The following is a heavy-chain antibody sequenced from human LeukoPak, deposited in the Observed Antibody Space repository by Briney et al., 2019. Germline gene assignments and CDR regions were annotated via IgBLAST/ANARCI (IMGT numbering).Heavy chain of an antibody. V-gene: IGHV4-4*07. J-gene: IGHJ4*02. CDR1: GGSISSYC. D-gene: IGHD2-2*01. CDR2: IYTSGST. CDR3: ARARGEGVPAGTLPDY. Sequence: KPSETLSLTCTVSGGSISSYCWSWIRQPAGKGLEWIGRIYTSGSTNYNPSLKSRVTVSVDTSKNQFSLKLTSVSAADTAVYYCARARGEGVPAGTLPDYWGQGTLVTVSS.